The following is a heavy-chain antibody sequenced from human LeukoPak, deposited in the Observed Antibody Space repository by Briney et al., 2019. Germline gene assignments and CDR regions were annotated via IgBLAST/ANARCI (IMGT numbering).Heavy chain of an antibody. CDR2: IYYSGST. Sequence: SQTLSLTCTVSGGSISSGGYYWSWIRQHPGKGLEWIGYIYYSGSTYYNPSLKSRVTISVDTSKNQFSLKLSSVTAADTAVHYCARGQYCSGGSCYSDWFDPWGQGTLVTVSS. D-gene: IGHD2-15*01. CDR1: GGSISSGGYY. V-gene: IGHV4-31*03. J-gene: IGHJ5*02. CDR3: ARGQYCSGGSCYSDWFDP.